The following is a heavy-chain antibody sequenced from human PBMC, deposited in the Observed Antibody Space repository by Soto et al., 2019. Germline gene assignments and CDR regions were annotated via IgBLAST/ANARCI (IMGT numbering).Heavy chain of an antibody. CDR3: AKAPSRITMIVVVTLPDC. CDR1: GFTFSSYC. J-gene: IGHJ4*02. CDR2: ISYDGSNK. V-gene: IGHV3-30*18. Sequence: QVQLVESGGGVVQPGRSLRLSCAASGFTFSSYCMHWVRQAPGKGLEWVAVISYDGSNKYYAYSVKGRFTITRDNSKNTLYLQMNSLRAEDTAVYYCAKAPSRITMIVVVTLPDCWGQGTLVTVSS. D-gene: IGHD3-22*01.